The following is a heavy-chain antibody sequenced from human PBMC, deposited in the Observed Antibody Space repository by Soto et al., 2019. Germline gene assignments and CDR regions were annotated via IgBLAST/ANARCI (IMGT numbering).Heavy chain of an antibody. CDR3: ARGNHRWLQLWYFDL. CDR1: GGTFSNYP. D-gene: IGHD5-12*01. CDR2: IIPIFGTV. Sequence: QVQLVQSGAEVKKPGSSVKVSCKASGGTFSNYPISWVRQAPGQGLEWMGGIIPIFGTVNYAQKFQGRVTITADDSTSTADMELSSLRSEDTAGYYCARGNHRWLQLWYFDLWGRGTLVTVSS. J-gene: IGHJ2*01. V-gene: IGHV1-69*12.